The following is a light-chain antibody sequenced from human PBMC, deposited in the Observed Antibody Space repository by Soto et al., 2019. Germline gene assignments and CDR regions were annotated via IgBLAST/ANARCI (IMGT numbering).Light chain of an antibody. CDR2: KAS. J-gene: IGKJ1*01. CDR1: QNINTW. CDR3: QQYNSYSET. Sequence: DVQMTQSPSTVSASVGDRVTITCRASQNINTWLAWYQQKPGKAPKLLILKASSLESGVPSRFSGSGSGTEFTLTISSLQPDDLATYYCQQYNSYSETFGQRTKVDI. V-gene: IGKV1-5*03.